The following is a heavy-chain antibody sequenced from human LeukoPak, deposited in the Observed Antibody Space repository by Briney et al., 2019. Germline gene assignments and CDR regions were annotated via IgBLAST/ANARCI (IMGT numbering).Heavy chain of an antibody. V-gene: IGHV1-69*06. CDR1: GGTFSSYA. D-gene: IGHD2/OR15-2a*01. Sequence: SVKDSCKASGGTFSSYAISWVRQAPGQGLEWMGGIIPIFGTANYAQKFQGRVTITADKSTSTAYMELSSLRSEDTAVYYCARVSILIVPYYAFDIWGQGTMVTVSS. CDR2: IIPIFGTA. CDR3: ARVSILIVPYYAFDI. J-gene: IGHJ3*02.